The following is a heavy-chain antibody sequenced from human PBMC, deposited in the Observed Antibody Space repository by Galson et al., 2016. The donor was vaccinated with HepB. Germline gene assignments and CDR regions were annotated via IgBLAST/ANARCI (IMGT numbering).Heavy chain of an antibody. D-gene: IGHD6-13*01. Sequence: SETLSLTCDLYGGSLTGYYWTWIRQPPGEELEWIGEINHTGSTNYNPSLKSRVTISVDTSKNQFSLKLSSVTAADTAVYYCAREGSSLYSDYWGQGTLVTVSS. CDR1: GGSLTGYY. V-gene: IGHV4-34*01. CDR3: AREGSSLYSDY. CDR2: INHTGST. J-gene: IGHJ4*02.